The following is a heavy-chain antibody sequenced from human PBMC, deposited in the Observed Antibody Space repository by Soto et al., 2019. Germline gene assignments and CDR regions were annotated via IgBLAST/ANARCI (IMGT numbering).Heavy chain of an antibody. CDR1: GFTFSSYA. CDR2: ISGSGGST. D-gene: IGHD3-10*01. V-gene: IGHV3-23*01. CDR3: AKAGGSGSYPMDYSYYGMDV. J-gene: IGHJ6*02. Sequence: PGGSLRLSCAASGFTFSSYAMSWVRQAPGKALDWVSAISGSGGSTYYADSVKGRFTISRDNSKNTLYLQMNSLRAEDTAVYYCAKAGGSGSYPMDYSYYGMDVWGQGTTVTVSS.